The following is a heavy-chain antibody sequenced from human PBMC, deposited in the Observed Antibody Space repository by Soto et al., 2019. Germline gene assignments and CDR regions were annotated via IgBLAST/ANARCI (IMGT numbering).Heavy chain of an antibody. J-gene: IGHJ6*02. CDR3: AKGIAAMDV. Sequence: LRLSCAASGFTFSSYSMSWVRQAPGQGLEWVASITGSGGKTYYADSVKGRFTISRDNSKNTVYLQMNSLRADDTAVYYCAKGIAAMDVWGQGTTVTVSS. CDR2: ITGSGGKT. CDR1: GFTFSSYS. V-gene: IGHV3-23*01. D-gene: IGHD6-13*01.